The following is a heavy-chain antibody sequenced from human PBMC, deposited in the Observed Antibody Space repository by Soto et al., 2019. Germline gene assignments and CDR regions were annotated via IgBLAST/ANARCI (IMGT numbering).Heavy chain of an antibody. CDR3: ARAYSRTWYGAFQH. J-gene: IGHJ1*01. Sequence: ASVKVSCKASGYTFTGYYMHWVRQAPGQGLEWMGWINPNSGGTNYAQKFQGWVTMTRDTSISTAYMELSRLRSDDTAVYYCARAYSRTWYGAFQHWGQGTLVTVSS. CDR2: INPNSGGT. D-gene: IGHD6-13*01. V-gene: IGHV1-2*04. CDR1: GYTFTGYY.